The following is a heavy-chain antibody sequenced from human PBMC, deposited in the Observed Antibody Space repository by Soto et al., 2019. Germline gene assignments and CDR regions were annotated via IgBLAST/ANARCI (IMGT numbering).Heavy chain of an antibody. CDR1: ADTFTDYH. Sequence: ASVKVSCKAPADTFTDYHIHWVRQAPGQGLEWLGRINPKSGGTSTAQKFQGWVTMTRDRSISTVYMELTRLRSDDTAVYFCARGHSTDCSNGVCSFFYNHEMDVWGQGTTVTVSS. J-gene: IGHJ6*02. CDR2: INPKSGGT. CDR3: ARGHSTDCSNGVCSFFYNHEMDV. V-gene: IGHV1-2*04. D-gene: IGHD2-8*01.